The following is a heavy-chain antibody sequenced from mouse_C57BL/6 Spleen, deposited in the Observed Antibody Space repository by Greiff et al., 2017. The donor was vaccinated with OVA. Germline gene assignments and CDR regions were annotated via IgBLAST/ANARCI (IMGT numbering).Heavy chain of an antibody. Sequence: EVQLQQSGPELVKPGASVKMSCKASGYTFTDYNMHWVKQSHGKSLEWIGYINPNNGGTSYNQKFKGKATLTVNKSSSTAYMELRSLTSEDSAVYYCAKSWITTVVFDYWGQGTTLTVSS. D-gene: IGHD1-1*01. J-gene: IGHJ2*01. V-gene: IGHV1-22*01. CDR2: INPNNGGT. CDR1: GYTFTDYN. CDR3: AKSWITTVVFDY.